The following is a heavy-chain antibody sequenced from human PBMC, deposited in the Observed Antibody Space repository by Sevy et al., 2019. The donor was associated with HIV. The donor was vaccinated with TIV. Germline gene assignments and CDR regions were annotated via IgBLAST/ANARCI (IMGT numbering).Heavy chain of an antibody. Sequence: GGSLRLSCAASEFTFSSYWMSWVRQAPGKGLEWVANIMEGGSETYYVDSVKGRFTISRDNANKSLYLQMNSLRADDSAVDYCARSGGGYDNGIDVWGQGTTVTVSS. V-gene: IGHV3-7*01. CDR2: IMEGGSET. CDR3: ARSGGGYDNGIDV. J-gene: IGHJ6*02. D-gene: IGHD2-8*02. CDR1: EFTFSSYW.